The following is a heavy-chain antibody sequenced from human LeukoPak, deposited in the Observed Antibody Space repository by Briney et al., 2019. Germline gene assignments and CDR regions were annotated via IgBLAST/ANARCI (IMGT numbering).Heavy chain of an antibody. CDR1: GFTFGDYA. CDR3: TRVRPPPDFWSGYNIDY. CDR2: IRSKAYGGTT. V-gene: IGHV3-49*04. D-gene: IGHD3-3*01. J-gene: IGHJ4*02. Sequence: GGSLRLSCTASGFTFGDYAMSWVRQAPGKGLEWVGFIRSKAYGGTTEYAASVKGRFTTSRDDSKSIAYLQMNSLKTEDTAVYYCTRVRPPPDFWSGYNIDYWGQGTLVTVSS.